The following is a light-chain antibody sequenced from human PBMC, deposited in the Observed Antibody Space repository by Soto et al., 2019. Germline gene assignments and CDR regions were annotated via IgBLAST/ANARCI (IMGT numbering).Light chain of an antibody. V-gene: IGKV4-1*01. Sequence: DIVMTQSPDFLAVSLGEGATITCKSSQNVLYRSSNKTNLAWYQQRPGQPPRLLLYWASTRESGVPDRFVGSGSETDFTLTISSLQAGDEAIYHCQQYYNTPYTFGQGTTLEIK. J-gene: IGKJ2*01. CDR3: QQYYNTPYT. CDR1: QNVLYRSSNKTN. CDR2: WAS.